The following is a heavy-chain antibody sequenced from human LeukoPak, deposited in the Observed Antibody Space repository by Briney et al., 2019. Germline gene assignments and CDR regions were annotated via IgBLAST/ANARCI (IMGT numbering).Heavy chain of an antibody. J-gene: IGHJ3*02. V-gene: IGHV3-23*01. Sequence: GGSLRLSCAASGFTFDNYGMSWVRQAPGKGLEWVSSISGSGGSTYYADYVKGRITISRDNSKNTVYLQMNSLRAEDTAVYYCAKDMYYDILTGYDAFDIWGQGTMVTVSS. D-gene: IGHD3-9*01. CDR2: ISGSGGST. CDR1: GFTFDNYG. CDR3: AKDMYYDILTGYDAFDI.